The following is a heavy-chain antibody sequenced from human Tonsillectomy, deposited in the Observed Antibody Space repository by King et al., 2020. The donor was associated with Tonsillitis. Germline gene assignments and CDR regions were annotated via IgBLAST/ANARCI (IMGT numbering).Heavy chain of an antibody. V-gene: IGHV4-31*03. CDR1: GGSISSGGYY. D-gene: IGHD2-21*02. J-gene: IGHJ4*02. CDR3: AREQTGDPGGDYYVDY. CDR2: IYYSGST. Sequence: QLQESGPGLVKPSQTLSLTCTVSGGSISSGGYYWSWIRQHPGTGLEWIGYIYYSGSTYYNPSLKSRVTISVDTSKNQFSLKLSSVTAADTAVYYCAREQTGDPGGDYYVDYWGQGTLVTVSS.